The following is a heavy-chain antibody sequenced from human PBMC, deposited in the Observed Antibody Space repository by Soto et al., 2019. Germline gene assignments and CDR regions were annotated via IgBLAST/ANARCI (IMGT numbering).Heavy chain of an antibody. CDR2: ISGSGGST. V-gene: IGHV3-23*01. J-gene: IGHJ3*02. CDR3: ARDLSHTPESAFDI. Sequence: GGSLRLSCAASGLTFSNYAMTWVRQAPGKGLEWVSHISGSGGSTYYADSVKGRFTISRDNSKNTLYLQMNSLRAEDTAVYYCARDLSHTPESAFDIWGQGTMVTVSS. D-gene: IGHD3-16*02. CDR1: GLTFSNYA.